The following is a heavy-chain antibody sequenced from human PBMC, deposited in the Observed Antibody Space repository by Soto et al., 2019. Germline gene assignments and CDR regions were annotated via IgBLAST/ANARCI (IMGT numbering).Heavy chain of an antibody. J-gene: IGHJ6*02. Sequence: SETLSLTCAVYGESFSNHYWTWIRQSPGKGLEWVGEINYSGSTRYNWSLGSRVTISVDTSKNQFSLMVTSVAAEDTAVYYCARGVVYRDVGLAYGMDVWGQGTTVTVSS. CDR2: INYSGST. CDR1: GESFSNHY. V-gene: IGHV4-34*01. D-gene: IGHD3-22*01. CDR3: ARGVVYRDVGLAYGMDV.